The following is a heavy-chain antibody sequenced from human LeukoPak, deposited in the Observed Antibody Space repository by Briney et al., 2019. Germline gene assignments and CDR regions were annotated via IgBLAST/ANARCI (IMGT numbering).Heavy chain of an antibody. CDR2: ISGSGGST. CDR3: ASSYSSSWYYYYGMDV. D-gene: IGHD6-13*01. Sequence: QSGGSLRLSCAASGFTFSSYAMSWVRQAPGKGLEWVSAISGSGGSTYYADSVKGRFTISRDSSKNTLHLQMNSLRAEDTAVYYCASSYSSSWYYYYGMDVWGKGTTVTVSS. J-gene: IGHJ6*04. CDR1: GFTFSSYA. V-gene: IGHV3-23*01.